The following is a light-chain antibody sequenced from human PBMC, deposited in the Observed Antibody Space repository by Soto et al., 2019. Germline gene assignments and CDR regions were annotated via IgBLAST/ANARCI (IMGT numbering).Light chain of an antibody. Sequence: ELVMTQSPATLSVSPGERATLSCRASQSVNSNLAWYQQKPGQAPRLLMYGAFTRATGIPARFSGSGSGTEFTLTISSLQSEDFAFYYCQQYYKWPPWTFGQGTKVEIK. CDR3: QQYYKWPPWT. V-gene: IGKV3-15*01. CDR1: QSVNSN. J-gene: IGKJ1*01. CDR2: GAF.